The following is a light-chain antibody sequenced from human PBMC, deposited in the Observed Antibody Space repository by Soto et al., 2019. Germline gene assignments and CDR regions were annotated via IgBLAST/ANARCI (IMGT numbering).Light chain of an antibody. V-gene: IGKV4-1*01. CDR1: HSVLYTLNNKKY. J-gene: IGKJ4*01. CDR2: LPS. CDR3: QQCYSIPTT. Sequence: DIVMTQSPDSLAVSLGERATINCKSNHSVLYTLNNKKYLAWYQQKPGQPPKLLIYLPSTRQSGVPDRFSGSGSVTDFTLTITSLQAEDVADYYCQQCYSIPTTFGGGTKVEIK.